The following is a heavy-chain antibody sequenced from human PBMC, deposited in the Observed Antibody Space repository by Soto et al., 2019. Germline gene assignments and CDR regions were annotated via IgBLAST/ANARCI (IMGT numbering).Heavy chain of an antibody. Sequence: PGGSLRLSCAASGFTFSSYAMHWVRQAPGKGLEWVAVISYDGSNKYYADSVKGRFTISRDNSKNTLYLQMNSLRAEDTAVYYSARAYEGAYFAYWGQGTLDTVSS. CDR2: ISYDGSNK. CDR1: GFTFSSYA. D-gene: IGHD3-16*01. CDR3: ARAYEGAYFAY. V-gene: IGHV3-30-3*01. J-gene: IGHJ4*02.